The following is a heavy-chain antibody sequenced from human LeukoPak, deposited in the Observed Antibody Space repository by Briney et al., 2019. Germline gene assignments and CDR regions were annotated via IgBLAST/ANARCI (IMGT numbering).Heavy chain of an antibody. V-gene: IGHV1-69*02. CDR2: IIPILGIA. Sequence: GASVKVSCKASGGTFSSYTISWVRQAPGQGLEWMGRIIPILGIANYAQKFQGRVTITADKSTSTAYMELSSLRSEDTAVYYCARVNGLYYYGMDFWGQGTTVTVSS. CDR3: ARVNGLYYYGMDF. CDR1: GGTFSSYT. J-gene: IGHJ6*02.